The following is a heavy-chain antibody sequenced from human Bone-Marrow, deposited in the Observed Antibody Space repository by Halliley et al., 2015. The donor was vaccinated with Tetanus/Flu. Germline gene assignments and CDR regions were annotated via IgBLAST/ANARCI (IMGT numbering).Heavy chain of an antibody. CDR3: AKVRVGATMGPRFAFGMDV. CDR1: GFTFSSYA. CDR2: ISDRGGST. V-gene: IGHV3-23*01. J-gene: IGHJ6*02. Sequence: SLRLSCAASGFTFSSYALSWVRQAPGKGLEWVSGISDRGGSTYYADSVKGRFTISRDQSKNTLYLQMNSLRAEDTAVYYCAKVRVGATMGPRFAFGMDVWGQGTTVTVSS. D-gene: IGHD1-26*01.